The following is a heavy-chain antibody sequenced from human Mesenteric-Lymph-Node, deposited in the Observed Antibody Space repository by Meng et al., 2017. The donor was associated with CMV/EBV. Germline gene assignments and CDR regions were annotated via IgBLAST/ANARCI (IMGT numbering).Heavy chain of an antibody. CDR3: AAEYQLLNTPYFEY. V-gene: IGHV3-30-3*01. Sequence: GESLKISCADSGFTFSRYAIHWVRQAPGKGLEWVALISYDGGTKNYADSVKGRLTISRDNSRNTVYLHLDSLRAEDTAVCYCAAEYQLLNTPYFEYWGQGTLVTVSS. CDR1: GFTFSRYA. CDR2: ISYDGGTK. D-gene: IGHD6-6*01. J-gene: IGHJ4*02.